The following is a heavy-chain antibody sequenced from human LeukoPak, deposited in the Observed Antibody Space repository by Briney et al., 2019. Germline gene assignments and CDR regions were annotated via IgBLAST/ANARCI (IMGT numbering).Heavy chain of an antibody. V-gene: IGHV1-18*01. J-gene: IGHJ4*02. Sequence: GASVKVSCKASGYTFTSYGISWVRQAPGQGLEGMGWISAYNGNTNYAQKLQGRVTMTTDTSTSTAYMELRSLRSDNTAWSYIARHYDFGGPQGGYWGRETLVTVSS. CDR3: ARHYDFGGPQGGY. CDR1: GYTFTSYG. CDR2: ISAYNGNT. D-gene: IGHD3-3*01.